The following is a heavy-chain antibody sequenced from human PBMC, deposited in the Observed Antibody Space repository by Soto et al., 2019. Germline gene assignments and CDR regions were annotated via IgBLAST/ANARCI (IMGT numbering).Heavy chain of an antibody. CDR3: AKVPVVVPAAARTYFDY. Sequence: EVQLLESGGGLVQPGGSLRLSCAASGFTFSSYAMSWVRRAPGKGLEWVSAISGSGGSTYYADSVKGRFTISRDNSKNTLYLQMNSLRAEDTAVYYCAKVPVVVPAAARTYFDYWGQGTLVTVSS. J-gene: IGHJ4*02. CDR1: GFTFSSYA. V-gene: IGHV3-23*01. D-gene: IGHD2-2*01. CDR2: ISGSGGST.